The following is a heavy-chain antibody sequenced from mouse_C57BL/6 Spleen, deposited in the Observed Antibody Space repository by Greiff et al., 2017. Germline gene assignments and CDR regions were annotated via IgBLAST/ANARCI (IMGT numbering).Heavy chain of an antibody. CDR3: ARGNYDYNYFDY. Sequence: VQLQQSGPELVKPGASVKISCKASGYSFTGYYMNWVKQSPEKSLEWIGEINPSTGGTTYNQKFKAKATLTVDKSSSTAYMQLKSLTSEDSAVYYCARGNYDYNYFDYWGQGTTLTVSS. CDR1: GYSFTGYY. CDR2: INPSTGGT. J-gene: IGHJ2*01. V-gene: IGHV1-42*01. D-gene: IGHD2-4*01.